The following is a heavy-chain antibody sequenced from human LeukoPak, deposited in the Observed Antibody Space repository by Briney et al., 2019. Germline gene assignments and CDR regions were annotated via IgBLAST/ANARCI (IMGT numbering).Heavy chain of an antibody. CDR3: ARNNWGLSTYYMDV. V-gene: IGHV4-59*01. D-gene: IGHD7-27*01. CDR1: GGSISSYY. J-gene: IGHJ6*03. Sequence: SETLSLTCTDSGGSISSYYWSWIRQPPGKGLEWIGYIYYSGSTNYNPSLKSRVTISVDTSKNQFSLKLSSVTAADTAVYYCARNNWGLSTYYMDVWGKGTTVTVSS. CDR2: IYYSGST.